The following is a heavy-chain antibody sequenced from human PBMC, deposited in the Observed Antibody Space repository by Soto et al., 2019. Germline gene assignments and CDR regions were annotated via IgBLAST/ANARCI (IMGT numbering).Heavy chain of an antibody. CDR2: VSNEGSK. Sequence: EVQLVESGGGLVQPGGSLRLACAGSGFRVSDYWMHWVRQAPGKGLVWVSRVSNEGSKEYADFVKGRFTLSKDNAKNTLYLEMDSLSVEDTALYYCTATPRNGMGVWGPGTKVTDAS. CDR1: GFRVSDYW. V-gene: IGHV3-74*01. CDR3: TATPRNGMGV. J-gene: IGHJ6*02.